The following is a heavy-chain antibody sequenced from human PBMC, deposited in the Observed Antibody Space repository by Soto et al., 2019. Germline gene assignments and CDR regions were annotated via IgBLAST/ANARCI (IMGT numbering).Heavy chain of an antibody. CDR1: GDSFNDYY. CDR3: ARESGGATATLDYYYFYMDV. D-gene: IGHD5-12*01. V-gene: IGHV1-2*04. CDR2: INPNGGVT. J-gene: IGHJ6*03. Sequence: QVQLVQSGAEVRKPGASVTVSCRSSGDSFNDYYIHWVRQAPGQGFEWMGWINPNGGVTKYAQKVQGWVSMTRDTSIRTVYMQLSRPRSDATAVYYCARESGGATATLDYYYFYMDVWGTGTTVTVSS.